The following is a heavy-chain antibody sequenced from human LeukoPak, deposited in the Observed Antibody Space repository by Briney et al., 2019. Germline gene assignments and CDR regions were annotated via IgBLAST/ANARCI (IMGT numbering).Heavy chain of an antibody. Sequence: PSETLSLTCTVSGGSISSYYWSWIRQPPGKGLEWIGYIYYSGSTNYNPPLKSRVTISVDTSKNQFSLKLSSVTAADTAVYYCARDRGIVDYWGQGTLVTVSS. D-gene: IGHD6-13*01. CDR2: IYYSGST. CDR1: GGSISSYY. J-gene: IGHJ4*02. CDR3: ARDRGIVDY. V-gene: IGHV4-59*01.